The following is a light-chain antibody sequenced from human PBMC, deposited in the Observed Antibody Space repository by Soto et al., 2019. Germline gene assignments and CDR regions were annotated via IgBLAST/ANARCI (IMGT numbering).Light chain of an antibody. J-gene: IGKJ4*01. CDR3: QRYGTSPPLT. CDR1: QSVSSNY. CDR2: GAS. V-gene: IGKV3-20*01. Sequence: EIVLTQSPGTLSVSPGERATLSCRASQSVSSNYLAWYQQKPGQAPRLLIYGASSRATGIPDRFSGSGSATDFTLTISRLEPEDFAVYYCQRYGTSPPLTFGGGTKVDIK.